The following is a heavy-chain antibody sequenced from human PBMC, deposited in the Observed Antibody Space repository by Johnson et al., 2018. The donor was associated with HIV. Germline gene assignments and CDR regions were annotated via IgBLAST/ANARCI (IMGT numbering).Heavy chain of an antibody. Sequence: QVQLVESGGGLVQPGRSLRLSCAASGFTFSSYAMHWVRQAPGKGLEWVAVISYDGSNKYYADSVKGRFTISRDNSKNTLYLQMNSLRAEDTAFYYCAKVRLNLWPHAPFDIWGQGTVVTVSS. CDR2: ISYDGSNK. CDR1: GFTFSSYA. J-gene: IGHJ3*02. D-gene: IGHD2-8*01. V-gene: IGHV3-30-3*01. CDR3: AKVRLNLWPHAPFDI.